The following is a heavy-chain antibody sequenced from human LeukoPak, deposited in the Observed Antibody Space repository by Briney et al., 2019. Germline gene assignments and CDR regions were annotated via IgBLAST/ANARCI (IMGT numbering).Heavy chain of an antibody. CDR3: AREHDGLDY. D-gene: IGHD1-1*01. CDR2: IYYSGST. J-gene: IGHJ4*02. V-gene: IGHV4-59*01. CDR1: GGSISSYY. Sequence: SETLSLTCTVSGGSISSYYWSWIRQPPGKGLEWIGYIYYSGSTHYHHSLKSRVTISVDTSKNQFSLKLSSVTAADPAVYYCAREHDGLDYWGQGTLVTVSS.